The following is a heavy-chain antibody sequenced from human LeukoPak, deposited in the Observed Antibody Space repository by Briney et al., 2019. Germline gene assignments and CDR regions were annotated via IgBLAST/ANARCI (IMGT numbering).Heavy chain of an antibody. Sequence: ASVKVSCKTSGYTFTRNWIHWVRQAPGQGLEWMGIINPDGCYTVYAQNFQGRVSVTRDTSASTVYMELRSLRSEDTAVYYCARDHSRDNKVWWFDPWGQGTLVTVSS. CDR2: INPDGCYT. J-gene: IGHJ5*02. D-gene: IGHD2-21*01. CDR3: ARDHSRDNKVWWFDP. CDR1: GYTFTRNW. V-gene: IGHV1-46*01.